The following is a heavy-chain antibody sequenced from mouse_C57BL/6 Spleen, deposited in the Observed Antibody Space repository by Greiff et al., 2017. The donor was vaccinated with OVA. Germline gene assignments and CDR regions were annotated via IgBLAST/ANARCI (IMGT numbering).Heavy chain of an antibody. CDR1: GFTFSDYY. V-gene: IGHV5-16*01. Sequence: EVMLVESEGGLVQPGRSLKLSCTASGFTFSDYYMAWVRQVPEKGLEWVANINYDGSSTYYLDSLKSRFIISRDNAKNILYLQMSSLKSEDSATYYCARSDSNYGGAMDYWGQGTSVTVSS. CDR2: INYDGSST. J-gene: IGHJ4*01. CDR3: ARSDSNYGGAMDY. D-gene: IGHD2-5*01.